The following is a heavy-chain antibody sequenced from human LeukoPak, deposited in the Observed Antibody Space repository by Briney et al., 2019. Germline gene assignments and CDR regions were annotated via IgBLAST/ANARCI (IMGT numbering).Heavy chain of an antibody. CDR2: IYTSGGT. CDR1: GGSISSYY. J-gene: IGHJ4*02. Sequence: PSETLSLTCTVSGGSISSYYWSWIRQPPGKGLEWIGYIYTSGGTNYNPSLKSRVTISVDTSKNQFSLKLSSVTAADTAVYYCARLVSSWLFDYWGQGTLVTVSS. V-gene: IGHV4-4*09. CDR3: ARLVSSWLFDY. D-gene: IGHD6-13*01.